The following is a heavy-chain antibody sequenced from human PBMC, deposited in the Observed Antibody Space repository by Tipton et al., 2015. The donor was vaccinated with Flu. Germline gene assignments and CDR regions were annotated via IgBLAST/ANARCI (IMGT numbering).Heavy chain of an antibody. D-gene: IGHD2-15*01. J-gene: IGHJ6*02. Sequence: TLSLTCTVSGGFVSSYYWNWIRQPPGKGLEWIGYIYNNQYTKYNPSLKSRVTVSVDPSMSQFSLRLTSVTAADTAVYYCARDHCGGGSCYSYYYYGMDVWDQGP. CDR1: GGFVSSYY. CDR3: ARDHCGGGSCYSYYYYGMDV. CDR2: IYNNQYT. V-gene: IGHV4-59*02.